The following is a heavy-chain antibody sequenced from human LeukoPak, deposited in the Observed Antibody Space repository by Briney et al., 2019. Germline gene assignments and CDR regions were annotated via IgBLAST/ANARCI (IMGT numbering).Heavy chain of an antibody. CDR2: ISVDNGNT. D-gene: IGHD3-22*01. CDR3: ARSYYDSSGHSPDGMDV. Sequence: GASVKVSCKASGYTFTSYGISWVRQAPGQGLEWMGWISVDNGNTKYAQKLQGRVTMTTNTSTSTAYMELTSLRSDDTAVYYCARSYYDSSGHSPDGMDVWGQGTTVTVSS. V-gene: IGHV1-18*01. CDR1: GYTFTSYG. J-gene: IGHJ6*02.